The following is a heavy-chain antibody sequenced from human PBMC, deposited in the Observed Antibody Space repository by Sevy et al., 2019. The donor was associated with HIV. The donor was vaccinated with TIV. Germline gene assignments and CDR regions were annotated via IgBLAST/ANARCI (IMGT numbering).Heavy chain of an antibody. Sequence: GGSLRLSCAASGFIFSDAWLSWVHQGPGKGLEWVGRVRSKGDGGTEEYATPVKGRFIIARDDSKNMLYLQMNNLKIEDTGVYYCTTEGADWGQGTRVTVSS. CDR3: TTEGAD. CDR1: GFIFSDAW. V-gene: IGHV3-15*01. CDR2: VRSKGDGGTE. J-gene: IGHJ4*02.